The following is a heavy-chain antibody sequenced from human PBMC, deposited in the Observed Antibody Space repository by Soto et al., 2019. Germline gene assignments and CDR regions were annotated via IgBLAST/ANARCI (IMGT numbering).Heavy chain of an antibody. CDR2: IWNDGIKK. Sequence: QVQLVESGGGVVQPGRSLRLSCATSGFIFSSYGMHWVRQVPGKGLEWVAVIWNDGIKKNYADPVKGRFTISRDTSKNTLYLEMSSQRAEDTAVYYWAREGEVGIGKYYFDRWGRGTLVTVSS. CDR3: AREGEVGIGKYYFDR. D-gene: IGHD3-16*01. V-gene: IGHV3-33*01. J-gene: IGHJ2*01. CDR1: GFIFSSYG.